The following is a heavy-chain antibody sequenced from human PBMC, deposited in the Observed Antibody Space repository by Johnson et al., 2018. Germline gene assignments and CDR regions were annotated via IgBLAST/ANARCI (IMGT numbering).Heavy chain of an antibody. Sequence: VQLVQSGGGLVQPGGSLRLSCAASGFTFSSYSMNWVRQAPGKGLEWVSYISSSSSTIYYADSVKGRFTISRDNAKNSLYLQMNSLRDEDTAVYYCARDVSKYGDYNYGMDVWGQGTTVTVSS. V-gene: IGHV3-48*02. D-gene: IGHD4-17*01. CDR2: ISSSSSTI. J-gene: IGHJ6*02. CDR3: ARDVSKYGDYNYGMDV. CDR1: GFTFSSYS.